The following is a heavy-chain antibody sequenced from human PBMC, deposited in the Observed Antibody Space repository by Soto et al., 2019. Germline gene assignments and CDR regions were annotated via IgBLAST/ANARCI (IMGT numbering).Heavy chain of an antibody. CDR1: GDSVSSNSAA. Sequence: SQTLSLTCDISGDSVSSNSAAWNWIRQSPSRGLEWLGKTYYRSKWYNDYAVSVKSRITINPDTSKNQFSLQLNSVTPEDTAAYYCAREGILTGYSDSWGQGTLVTVSS. V-gene: IGHV6-1*01. D-gene: IGHD3-9*01. CDR3: AREGILTGYSDS. CDR2: TYYRSKWYN. J-gene: IGHJ5*01.